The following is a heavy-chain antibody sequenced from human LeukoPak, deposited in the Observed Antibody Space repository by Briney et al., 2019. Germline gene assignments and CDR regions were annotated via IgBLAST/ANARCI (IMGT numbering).Heavy chain of an antibody. CDR2: INHSGST. V-gene: IGHV4-34*01. D-gene: IGHD6-13*01. CDR3: AREFSSSWEDARKFDY. J-gene: IGHJ4*02. Sequence: SETLSLTCAVYGGSFSGYYWSWIRQPPGKGLEWIGEINHSGSTNYNPSLKSRVTISVDTSKNQFSLKLSSVTAADTAVYYCAREFSSSWEDARKFDYWGQGTLVTVSS. CDR1: GGSFSGYY.